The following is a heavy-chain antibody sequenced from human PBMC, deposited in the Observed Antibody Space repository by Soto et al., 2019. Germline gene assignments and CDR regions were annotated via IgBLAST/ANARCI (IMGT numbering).Heavy chain of an antibody. CDR1: GFAFSSYA. CDR3: ARPLWRDDYNWGYFDL. Sequence: QVQLVESGGGVVQPGRSLRLSCAASGFAFSSYAMHWVRQAPGKGLEWVAVISYDGSNKYYADSVKGRFTISRDNSKYTLYLQMNSLGTEDTAVYYCARPLWRDDYNWGYFDLWGRGTLVTVSS. CDR2: ISYDGSNK. V-gene: IGHV3-30-3*01. D-gene: IGHD4-4*01. J-gene: IGHJ2*01.